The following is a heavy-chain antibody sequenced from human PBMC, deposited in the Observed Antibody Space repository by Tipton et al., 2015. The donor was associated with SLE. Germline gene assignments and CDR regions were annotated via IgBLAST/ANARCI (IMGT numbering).Heavy chain of an antibody. V-gene: IGHV4-38-2*01. Sequence: TLSLTCAVSGYSISSGYYWGWIRQPPGKGRGWIGGIYHSGGTYYNPSLKSRVTISVDTSKNQFSLKLSSVTAADTAVYYCARHEYYDSSGYYYVENGFDIWGQGTMVTVSS. J-gene: IGHJ3*02. CDR3: ARHEYYDSSGYYYVENGFDI. CDR1: GYSISSGYY. CDR2: IYHSGGT. D-gene: IGHD3-22*01.